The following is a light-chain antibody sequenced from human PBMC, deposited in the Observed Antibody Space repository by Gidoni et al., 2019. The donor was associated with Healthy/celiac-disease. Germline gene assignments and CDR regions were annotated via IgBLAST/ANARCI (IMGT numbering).Light chain of an antibody. J-gene: IGKJ1*01. Sequence: DIVLTHSPGTLSLSPGERPTPSCRASQSVSSSYLAWYQQKPGQAPRLLIYGASSRATGIPDRFSGSGSGTDFTLTISRLEPEDFAVYYCQQYGSSPWTFGQGTKVEIK. CDR1: QSVSSSY. CDR2: GAS. V-gene: IGKV3-20*01. CDR3: QQYGSSPWT.